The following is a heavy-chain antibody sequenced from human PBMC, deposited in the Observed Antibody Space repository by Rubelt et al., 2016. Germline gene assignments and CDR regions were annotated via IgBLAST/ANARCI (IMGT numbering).Heavy chain of an antibody. CDR1: GGSFSGYY. Sequence: VQLQQWGAGLLKPSETLSLTCAVYGGSFSGYYWSWIRQPPGKGLEWIGEINHSGSTNYNPSLKSRVTISVDTSKNQFSLKLGSVTAADTAVYYCARVDHLYPYYFDYWGQGTLVTVSS. J-gene: IGHJ4*02. D-gene: IGHD2-2*02. CDR2: INHSGST. CDR3: ARVDHLYPYYFDY. V-gene: IGHV4-34*01.